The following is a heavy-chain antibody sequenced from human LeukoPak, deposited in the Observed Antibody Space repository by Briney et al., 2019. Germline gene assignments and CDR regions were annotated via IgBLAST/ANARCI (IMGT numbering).Heavy chain of an antibody. D-gene: IGHD3-10*01. Sequence: RGSLRLSCAASGFTFSTYGMHWVRRAPGRGLDWWAVISYVGSNKYYADSVKGRFTISRENSKNTLHLQMNSLRAEDTAVYYCAKDHYYYGSGIYFMHYFDYWGQGTPVTVSS. J-gene: IGHJ4*02. V-gene: IGHV3-30*18. CDR3: AKDHYYYGSGIYFMHYFDY. CDR2: ISYVGSNK. CDR1: GFTFSTYG.